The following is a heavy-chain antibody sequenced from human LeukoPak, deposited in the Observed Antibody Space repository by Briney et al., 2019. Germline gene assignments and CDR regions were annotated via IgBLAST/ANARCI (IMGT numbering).Heavy chain of an antibody. Sequence: GGSLRLSCAASGFTFSNYAVSWVRQAPGKGLEWVSVISGSGAKTYYADSVKGRFTISRDNSRNTLYIQMNSLRVEDTAVYYCSKDPVPHGNGLYWFDPWGQGTLVTVSS. CDR2: ISGSGAKT. CDR1: GFTFSNYA. J-gene: IGHJ5*02. V-gene: IGHV3-23*01. D-gene: IGHD1-14*01. CDR3: SKDPVPHGNGLYWFDP.